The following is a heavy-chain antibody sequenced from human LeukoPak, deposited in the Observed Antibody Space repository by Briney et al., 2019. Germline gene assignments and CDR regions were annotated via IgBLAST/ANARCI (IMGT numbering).Heavy chain of an antibody. CDR3: ARVHPSYSDGSDFPDY. V-gene: IGHV3-74*01. Sequence: GGSLRLSCAASGFISHYWMQWFRQPPAGGRVWVSRFNSDGSKTFYSASAKGRLFIFTDDAKNTLYLQIMSLRTEDTAVCYCARVHPSYSDGSDFPDYWGQGTLVTVSS. CDR2: FNSDGSKT. D-gene: IGHD3-22*01. J-gene: IGHJ4*02. CDR1: GFISHYW.